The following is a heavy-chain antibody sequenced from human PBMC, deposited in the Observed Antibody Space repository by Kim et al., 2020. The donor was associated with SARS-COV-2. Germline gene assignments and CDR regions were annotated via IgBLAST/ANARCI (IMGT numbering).Heavy chain of an antibody. Sequence: SETLSLTCTFSGCSISSSTYYWGWIRQPPGKGLEWIGSIYYSRSTYYNPSLKSRVTISVDTSKNQFSLKLSSVTAADTAVYYCARAMGGDSLFVDYWGQGTLVTVSS. V-gene: IGHV4-39*01. D-gene: IGHD2-21*02. CDR3: ARAMGGDSLFVDY. CDR1: GCSISSSTYY. J-gene: IGHJ4*02. CDR2: IYYSRST.